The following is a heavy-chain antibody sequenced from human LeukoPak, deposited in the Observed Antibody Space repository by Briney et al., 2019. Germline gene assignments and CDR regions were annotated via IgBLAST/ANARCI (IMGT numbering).Heavy chain of an antibody. V-gene: IGHV4-39*07. CDR2: IYYSGST. Sequence: TSETLSLTCTVSGGSISSSSYYWGWIRQPPGKGLEWIGSIYYSGSTYYNPSLKSRVTISVDTSKNQFSLKLSSVTAADTAVYYCAREHILTGYYMGNAFDIWGQGTMVTVSS. J-gene: IGHJ3*02. CDR1: GGSISSSSYY. D-gene: IGHD3-9*01. CDR3: AREHILTGYYMGNAFDI.